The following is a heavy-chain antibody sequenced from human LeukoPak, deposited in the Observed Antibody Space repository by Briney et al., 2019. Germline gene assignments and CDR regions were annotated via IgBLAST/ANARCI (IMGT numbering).Heavy chain of an antibody. CDR2: ISYDGSNK. V-gene: IGHV3-30-3*01. Sequence: GSLRLSCAASGFTFSSYALHWVRQAPGKGLEWVAVISYDGSNKYYADSVKGRFTISRDNSKNTLYLQMNSLRAEDTAVYYCARDPSRGQWLVSYYFDYWGQGTLVTVSS. CDR3: ARDPSRGQWLVSYYFDY. CDR1: GFTFSSYA. D-gene: IGHD6-19*01. J-gene: IGHJ4*02.